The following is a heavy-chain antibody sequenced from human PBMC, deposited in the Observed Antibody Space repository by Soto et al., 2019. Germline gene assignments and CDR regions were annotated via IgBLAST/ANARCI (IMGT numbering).Heavy chain of an antibody. J-gene: IGHJ5*02. CDR2: INPNSGGT. CDR1: GYTFTGYY. Sequence: VKVSCKASGYTFTGYYMHWVRQAPGQGLEWMGWINPNSGGTNYAQKFQGRVTMTRDTSISTAYMELSRLRSDDTAVYYCARDGEANFWSGYQNWFDPWGQGTLVTVSS. D-gene: IGHD3-3*01. CDR3: ARDGEANFWSGYQNWFDP. V-gene: IGHV1-2*02.